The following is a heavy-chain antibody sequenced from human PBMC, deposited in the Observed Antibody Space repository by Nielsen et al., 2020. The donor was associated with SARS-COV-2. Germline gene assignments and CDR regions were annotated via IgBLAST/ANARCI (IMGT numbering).Heavy chain of an antibody. J-gene: IGHJ6*02. V-gene: IGHV3-21*01. D-gene: IGHD2-2*01. Sequence: GESLKISCAASGFTFSSYSMNWVRQAPGKGLEWVSSISSSSSYIYYADSVKGRFTISRDNAKNSLYLQMNSLRAEDTAVYYCARDGGWRYCSSTSCRETYYYGMDVWGQGTTVTVSS. CDR1: GFTFSSYS. CDR2: ISSSSSYI. CDR3: ARDGGWRYCSSTSCRETYYYGMDV.